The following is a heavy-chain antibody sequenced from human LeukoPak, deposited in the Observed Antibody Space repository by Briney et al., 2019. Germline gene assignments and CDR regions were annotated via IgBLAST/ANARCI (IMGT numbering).Heavy chain of an antibody. D-gene: IGHD4-17*01. V-gene: IGHV3-21*01. CDR3: ARAGGSTVSHSDY. J-gene: IGHJ4*02. CDR2: ISSSTSYI. CDR1: GFTFSSYS. Sequence: KSGGSLRLSWAASGFTFSSYSMNWIRQAPGKGLELVSSISSSTSYIYYADSVKGRFTISKDNAKNSLYLQMNSLRAEDTAVYYCARAGGSTVSHSDYWGQGTLVTVSS.